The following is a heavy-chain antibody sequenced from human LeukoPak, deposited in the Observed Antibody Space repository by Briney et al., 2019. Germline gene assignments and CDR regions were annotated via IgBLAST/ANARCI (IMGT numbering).Heavy chain of an antibody. CDR3: ARRRGGRGSSSFWFDP. CDR1: GGTFSSYA. D-gene: IGHD6-6*01. Sequence: SVKVSCKASGGTFSSYAISWVRQAPGQGLEWMGRIIPIFGIANYAQKFQGRVTITADKSTSTAYMELSSLGSEDTAVYYCARRRGGRGSSSFWFDPWGQGTLVTVSS. V-gene: IGHV1-69*04. J-gene: IGHJ5*02. CDR2: IIPIFGIA.